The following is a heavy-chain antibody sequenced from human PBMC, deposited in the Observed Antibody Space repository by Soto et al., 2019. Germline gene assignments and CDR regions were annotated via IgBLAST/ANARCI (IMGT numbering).Heavy chain of an antibody. Sequence: QVQLVQSGAEVKKPGSSVKVSCKASGGTFSSYAISWVRQAPGQGLEWMGGIIPIFGTANYAQKFQGRVTITADESTSTAYMELSSLRSEDTAVYYCARDLHPYYYDSSGGGLDYWGQGTLVTVSS. V-gene: IGHV1-69*01. CDR2: IIPIFGTA. CDR1: GGTFSSYA. CDR3: ARDLHPYYYDSSGGGLDY. J-gene: IGHJ4*02. D-gene: IGHD3-22*01.